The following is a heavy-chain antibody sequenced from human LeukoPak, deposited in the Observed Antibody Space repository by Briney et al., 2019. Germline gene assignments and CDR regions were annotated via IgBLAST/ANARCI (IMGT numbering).Heavy chain of an antibody. V-gene: IGHV1-69*05. D-gene: IGHD3-22*01. CDR2: IIPFFGTT. J-gene: IGHJ4*02. CDR3: AREFDSGGYYPSYFDY. CDR1: GGTFSNYA. Sequence: SVKVSCKASGGTFSNYAISWVRQAPGQGLEWVGGIIPFFGTTNYAQKFQGGVTITTDESTSTAYMELSSLRSEDTAVYYCAREFDSGGYYPSYFDYWGQGTLVTVSS.